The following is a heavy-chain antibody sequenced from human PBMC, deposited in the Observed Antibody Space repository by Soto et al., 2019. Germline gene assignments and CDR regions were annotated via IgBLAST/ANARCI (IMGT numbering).Heavy chain of an antibody. J-gene: IGHJ6*02. V-gene: IGHV3-43*01. CDR1: GFTFHDYT. Sequence: EVQLVESGGVVVQPGGSLRLSCAASGFTFHDYTMHWVRQAPGKGLEWVYLVSWAGGSTYYADSVRGRFTISRDNNKNSLYLQMNSLRTEDTALYYCAKEELGLRCSQGQSDDYGMYVWCQGTTVTVSS. CDR2: VSWAGGST. CDR3: AKEELGLRCSQGQSDDYGMYV. D-gene: IGHD4-17*01.